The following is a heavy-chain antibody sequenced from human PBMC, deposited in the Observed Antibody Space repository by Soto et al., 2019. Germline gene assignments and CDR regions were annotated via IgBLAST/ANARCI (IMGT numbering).Heavy chain of an antibody. D-gene: IGHD2-8*02. CDR2: INPDNGNT. V-gene: IGHV1-3*01. CDR1: GFSFSDNL. Sequence: QVQLVQSGAEVRKPGASVNISCRASGFSFSDNLINWVRQAPGQSLEWMGWINPDNGNTRYSQTCQGRVTISRHSSASITYVEVSGRTSEDTADSSCARDILSVAPRANDAFAVWGQGTMVTVCS. J-gene: IGHJ3*01. CDR3: ARDILSVAPRANDAFAV.